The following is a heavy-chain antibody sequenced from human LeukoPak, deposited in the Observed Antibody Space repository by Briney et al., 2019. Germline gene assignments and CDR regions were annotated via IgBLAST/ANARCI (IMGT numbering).Heavy chain of an antibody. CDR1: GGSISSYY. CDR3: AREVEQWLAHDAFDI. J-gene: IGHJ3*02. V-gene: IGHV4-4*07. D-gene: IGHD6-19*01. Sequence: SETLSLTCTVSGGSISSYYWSWIRQPAGKGLEWIGRIYTSGSTNYNPSLKSRVTISVDTSKNQFSLKLSSVTAADTAVYYCAREVEQWLAHDAFDIWGQGTMVTVSS. CDR2: IYTSGST.